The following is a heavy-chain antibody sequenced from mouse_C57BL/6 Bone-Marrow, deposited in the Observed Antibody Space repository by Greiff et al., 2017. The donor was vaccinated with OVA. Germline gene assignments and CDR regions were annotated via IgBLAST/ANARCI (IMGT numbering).Heavy chain of an antibody. CDR3: ARLRLRRFFFDY. CDR1: GYTFTSYW. CDR2: IDPSDSET. D-gene: IGHD2-2*01. J-gene: IGHJ2*01. Sequence: VQLQQPGAELVRPGSSVKLSCKASGYTFTSYWMHWVKQRPIQGLEWIGNIDPSDSETHYNQKFKDKATLTVDKSSSTAYMQLSSLTSEDSAVYYCARLRLRRFFFDYWGQGTTLTVSS. V-gene: IGHV1-52*01.